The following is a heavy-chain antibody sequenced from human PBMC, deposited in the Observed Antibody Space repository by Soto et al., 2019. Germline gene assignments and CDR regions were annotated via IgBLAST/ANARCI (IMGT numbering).Heavy chain of an antibody. V-gene: IGHV4-31*03. D-gene: IGHD1-26*01. CDR3: ARDKAGVVGGTGVDY. CDR2: IYYSGST. Sequence: QVQLQESGPGLVKPSQTLSLTCTVSGDSISSGGYYWSWIRQHPGKGLEWIAYIYYSGSTYYNPSLKSRVTMSVDTSKNQFSLGVSSGTAAETAGYYWARDKAGVVGGTGVDYWGQGTLVTVSS. J-gene: IGHJ4*02. CDR1: GDSISSGGYY.